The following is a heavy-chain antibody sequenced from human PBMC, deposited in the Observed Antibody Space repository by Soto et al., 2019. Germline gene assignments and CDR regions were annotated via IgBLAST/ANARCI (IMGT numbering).Heavy chain of an antibody. CDR3: ARSLRQYYYYYYMDV. D-gene: IGHD3-16*02. V-gene: IGHV4-59*01. CDR1: GGSISSYY. Sequence: QVQLQESGPGLVKPSETLSLTCTVSGGSISSYYWSWIRQPPGKGLEWIGYIYYSGSTNYNPSLMSRVTISVDTSKNQFSLKLSSVTAADTAVYYCARSLRQYYYYYYMDVWGKGTTVTVSS. J-gene: IGHJ6*03. CDR2: IYYSGST.